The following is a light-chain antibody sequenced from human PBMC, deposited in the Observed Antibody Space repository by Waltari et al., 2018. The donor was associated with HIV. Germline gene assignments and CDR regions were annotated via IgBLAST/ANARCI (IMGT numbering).Light chain of an antibody. CDR3: SSFTSRSILL. J-gene: IGLJ3*02. V-gene: IGLV2-14*03. CDR2: AVS. CDR1: STDVGGYNY. Sequence: QSALTQPASVSGSPGQSITISCTGTSTDVGGYNYVSWYQQHPGKAPKLLIYAVSNRPSGVSDRFSGSKSGNTASLTISGLQAEDEADYYCSSFTSRSILLFGGGTKLTV.